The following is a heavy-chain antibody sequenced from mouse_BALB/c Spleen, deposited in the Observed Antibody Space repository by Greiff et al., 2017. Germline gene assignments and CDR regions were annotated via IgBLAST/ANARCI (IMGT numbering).Heavy chain of an antibody. V-gene: IGHV5-6-3*01. D-gene: IGHD1-1*01. CDR2: INSNGGST. Sequence: EVQGVESGGGLVQPGGSLKLSCAASGFTFSSYGMSWVRQTPDKRLELVATINSNGGSTYYPDSVKGRFTISRDNAKNTLYLQMSSLKSEDTAMYYCARGPPHYYGSGYGYFDVWGAGTTVTVSS. CDR3: ARGPPHYYGSGYGYFDV. CDR1: GFTFSSYG. J-gene: IGHJ1*01.